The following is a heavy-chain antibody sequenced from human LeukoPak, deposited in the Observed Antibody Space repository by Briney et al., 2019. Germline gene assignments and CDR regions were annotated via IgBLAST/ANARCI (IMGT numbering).Heavy chain of an antibody. CDR2: ITDDGYNT. D-gene: IGHD6-19*01. V-gene: IGHV3-23*01. CDR3: AKDLSYTSGASDH. J-gene: IGHJ4*02. CDR1: GGTFSSYA. Sequence: SCKASGGTFSSYAMSWVRQAPGKGLEWVSTITDDGYNTYSADSVKGRITFSRDNSKNTLSLQLRSLRAEDTAVYYCAKDLSYTSGASDHWGQGTLVTVSS.